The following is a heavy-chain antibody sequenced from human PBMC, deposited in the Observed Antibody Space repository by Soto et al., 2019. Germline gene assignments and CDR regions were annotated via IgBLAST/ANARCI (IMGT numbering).Heavy chain of an antibody. J-gene: IGHJ6*02. CDR2: IYPGDSDT. V-gene: IGHV5-51*01. D-gene: IGHD3-3*01. CDR3: ARQRFWSSYYPNYGMDV. CDR1: GYSFTSYW. Sequence: GESLKISCKGSGYSFTSYWIGWVRQMPGKGLEWMGIIYPGDSDTRYSPSFQGQVTISADKSISTAYLQWSSLKASDTAMYYCARQRFWSSYYPNYGMDVWGQGTTVTVSS.